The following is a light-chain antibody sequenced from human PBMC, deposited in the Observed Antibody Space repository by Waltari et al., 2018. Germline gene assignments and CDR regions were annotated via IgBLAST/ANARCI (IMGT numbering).Light chain of an antibody. Sequence: QSVLTQPPSASGTPGQRVTISCSGSTSNVGSNYVYWYQQFPDTAPKLLIYRNTQRSSGVPDRFSASKSGTSASLAISGLRSEDEADYFCAAWDDSLSGHVVFGGGTKVTVL. CDR3: AAWDDSLSGHVV. V-gene: IGLV1-47*01. CDR1: TSNVGSNY. J-gene: IGLJ2*01. CDR2: RNT.